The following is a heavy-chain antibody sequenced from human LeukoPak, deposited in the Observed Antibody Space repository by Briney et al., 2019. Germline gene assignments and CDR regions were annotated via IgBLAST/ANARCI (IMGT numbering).Heavy chain of an antibody. CDR3: ARGRNVLTPDY. V-gene: IGHV1-46*01. J-gene: IGHJ4*02. CDR1: GYTFTSYF. D-gene: IGHD1-1*01. CDR2: ISPSDGST. Sequence: ASVKVSCKASGYTFTSYFMHWVRQAPGQGLEWMGIISPSDGSTTYAQKFQGRVTMTRDMSTTTVYLELSSLRSDDTAVYYCARGRNVLTPDYWGQGTLVTVSS.